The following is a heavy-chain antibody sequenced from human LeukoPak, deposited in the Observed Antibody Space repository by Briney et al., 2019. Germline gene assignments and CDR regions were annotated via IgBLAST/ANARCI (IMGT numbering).Heavy chain of an antibody. CDR1: GGSISSSSYY. CDR2: IYYSGST. J-gene: IGHJ5*02. V-gene: IGHV4-61*01. Sequence: SETLSLTCTVSGGSISSSSYYWSWIRQPPGKGLEWIGYIYYSGSTNYNPSLKSRVTISVDTSKNQFSLKLSSVTAADTAVYYCARGIRYCSSTSCYRRFNWFDPWGQGTLVTVSS. D-gene: IGHD2-2*02. CDR3: ARGIRYCSSTSCYRRFNWFDP.